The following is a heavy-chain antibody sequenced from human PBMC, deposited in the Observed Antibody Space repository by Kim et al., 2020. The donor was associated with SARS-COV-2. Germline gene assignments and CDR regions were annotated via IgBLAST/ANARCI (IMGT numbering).Heavy chain of an antibody. D-gene: IGHD3-9*01. Sequence: SETLSLTCAVYGGSFSGYYWSWFRQPPGKGLEWIGEINHSGSTNYNPSLKSRVTISVDTSKNQFSLKLSSVTAADTAVYYCARRFPHYDILTGYYSYYFDYWGQGTLVTVSS. CDR2: INHSGST. CDR1: GGSFSGYY. CDR3: ARRFPHYDILTGYYSYYFDY. J-gene: IGHJ4*02. V-gene: IGHV4-34*01.